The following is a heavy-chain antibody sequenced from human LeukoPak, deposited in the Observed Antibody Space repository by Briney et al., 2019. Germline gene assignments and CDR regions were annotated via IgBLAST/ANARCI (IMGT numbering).Heavy chain of an antibody. CDR2: IYYSGST. CDR1: GGSISSYY. CDR3: ARVGRAVDGFSIGY. Sequence: SETLSLTCTVSGGSISSYYWSWIWQPPGKGLEWIGYIYYSGSTNYNPSLKSRVTISVDTSKNQFSLKLSSVTAADTAVYYCARVGRAVDGFSIGYWGQGTLVTVSS. D-gene: IGHD6-19*01. J-gene: IGHJ4*02. V-gene: IGHV4-59*01.